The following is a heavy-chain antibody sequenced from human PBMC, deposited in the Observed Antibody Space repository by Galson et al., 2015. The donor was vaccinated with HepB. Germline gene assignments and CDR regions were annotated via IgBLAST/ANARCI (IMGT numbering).Heavy chain of an antibody. D-gene: IGHD1-20*01. J-gene: IGHJ4*02. V-gene: IGHV3-30*18. CDR2: IKYDGSNK. Sequence: SLRLSCAASGFTFSSYGMHWVRQAPGKGLEWVAVIKYDGSNKYYADTVKGRFTISRDNSKNTLYLQMNSRRAEDTAVYYCAKLNWNGHFDYWGQGTLVTVSS. CDR3: AKLNWNGHFDY. CDR1: GFTFSSYG.